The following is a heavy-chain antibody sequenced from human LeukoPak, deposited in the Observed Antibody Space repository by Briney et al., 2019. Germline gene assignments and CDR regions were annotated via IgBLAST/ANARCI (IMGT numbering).Heavy chain of an antibody. V-gene: IGHV4-59*13. J-gene: IGHJ3*02. D-gene: IGHD6-19*01. CDR3: ARAFRYSSGWYENDAFDI. CDR1: GGSISSYY. CDR2: IYYSGST. Sequence: PSETLSLTCTVSGGSISSYYWSWIRQPPGKGLEWIGYIYYSGSTNYNPSLKSRVPLSVDTSKNQFSLNLSSVTAADTAVYYCARAFRYSSGWYENDAFDIWGQGTMVTVSS.